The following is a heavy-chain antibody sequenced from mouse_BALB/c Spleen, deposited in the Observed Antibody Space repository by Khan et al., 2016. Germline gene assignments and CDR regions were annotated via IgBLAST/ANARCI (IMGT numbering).Heavy chain of an antibody. CDR1: GFSIIAYG. V-gene: IGHV2-6-7*01. D-gene: IGHD2-2*01. J-gene: IGHJ4*01. Sequence: QVQLQQSGPGLVAPSQSLSITCTVSGFSIIAYGVNRVRQPPGKGLEWPGMMWGDGSTDYNSALQSRLNITKDNSKSQVFSNMTSLHNDHTAQYSCRRDGWGYYAMDYGGQGTSVTVSS. CDR3: RRDGWGYYAMDY. CDR2: MWGDGST.